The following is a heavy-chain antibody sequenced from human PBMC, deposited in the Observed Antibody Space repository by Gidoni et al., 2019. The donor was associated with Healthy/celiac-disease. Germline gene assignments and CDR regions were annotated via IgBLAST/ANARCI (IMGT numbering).Heavy chain of an antibody. CDR1: GGSISSYY. J-gene: IGHJ5*02. V-gene: IGHV4-59*12. D-gene: IGHD6-19*01. CDR3: AREEGAVAAPGWFDP. Sequence: QVQLQAWGPGLVKPSETLSLTCTVSGGSISSYYWSWIRQPPGKGLEWIGYIYYSGSTNYNPSLKSRVTISVDTSKNQFSLKLSSVTAADTAVYYCAREEGAVAAPGWFDPWGQGTLVTVSS. CDR2: IYYSGST.